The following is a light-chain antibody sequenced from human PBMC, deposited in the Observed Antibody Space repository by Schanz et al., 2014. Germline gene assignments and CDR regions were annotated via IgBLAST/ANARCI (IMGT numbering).Light chain of an antibody. J-gene: IGLJ2*01. Sequence: QSVLTQPPSVSAAPGQKVTISCSGNTSNIGSNFVSWYQHLPGTAPKLLILANNERPSGIPDRFSGSKSGTSATLDITGLQTGDEADYFCGTWDGKVFGGGTKLTVL. CDR2: ANN. V-gene: IGLV1-51*01. CDR3: GTWDGKV. CDR1: TSNIGSNF.